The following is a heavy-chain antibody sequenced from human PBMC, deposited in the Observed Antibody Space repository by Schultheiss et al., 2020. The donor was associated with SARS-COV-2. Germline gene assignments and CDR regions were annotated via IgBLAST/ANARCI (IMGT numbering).Heavy chain of an antibody. Sequence: SGPTLVKPTQTLTLTCTFSGFSLSTSGMCVSWIRQPPGKALEWLALIYWDDDKRYSPSLKSRLTITKDTSKNQVVLTITNMDPVDTAPYYCAHLRQWLVRKKHYFDYWGQGTLVTVSS. CDR2: IYWDDDK. J-gene: IGHJ4*02. CDR3: AHLRQWLVRKKHYFDY. D-gene: IGHD6-19*01. V-gene: IGHV2-5*08. CDR1: GFSLSTSGMC.